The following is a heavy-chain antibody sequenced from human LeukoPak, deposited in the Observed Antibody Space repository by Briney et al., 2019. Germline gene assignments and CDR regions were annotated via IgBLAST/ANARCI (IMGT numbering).Heavy chain of an antibody. CDR3: AQYDSSGYHCTY. V-gene: IGHV4-38-2*02. J-gene: IGHJ4*02. D-gene: IGHD3-22*01. CDR2: IYHRGST. CDR1: GYSVSSGYY. Sequence: PSETLSLTCTISGYSVSSGYYWGWIRQPPGKGLEWIGSIYHRGSTYYNPSLKSRVTISVDTSKNQFSLNLSSVTAADTAVYYCAQYDSSGYHCTYWGQGTLVTVSS.